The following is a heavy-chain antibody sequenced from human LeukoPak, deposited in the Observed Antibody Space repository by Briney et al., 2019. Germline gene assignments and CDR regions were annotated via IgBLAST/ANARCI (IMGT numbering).Heavy chain of an antibody. D-gene: IGHD3-10*01. CDR3: AGGVRGVMGFDY. V-gene: IGHV1-46*01. CDR2: INPSGGST. Sequence: GASVKVSCKASGYTFTSYFMHWVRQAPGQGLEWMGIINPSGGSTSYAQKFQGRVTMTRDTSTSTVYMELRSLRSEDTAVYYCAGGVRGVMGFDYWGQGTLVTVSS. CDR1: GYTFTSYF. J-gene: IGHJ4*02.